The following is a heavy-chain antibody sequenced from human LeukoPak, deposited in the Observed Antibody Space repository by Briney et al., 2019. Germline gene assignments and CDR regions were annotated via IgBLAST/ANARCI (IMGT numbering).Heavy chain of an antibody. D-gene: IGHD3-22*01. CDR3: ARDYYDSSGSYDC. Sequence: ASVKVSCKASGYTFAVYYIHWVRQAPGQGLEWLGWINPNSGGTNYAQKFQGRITMTRDTSITTVYMEVNRLTSDDTAVYYCARDYYDSSGSYDCWGQGTLVTVSP. CDR2: INPNSGGT. V-gene: IGHV1-2*02. CDR1: GYTFAVYY. J-gene: IGHJ4*02.